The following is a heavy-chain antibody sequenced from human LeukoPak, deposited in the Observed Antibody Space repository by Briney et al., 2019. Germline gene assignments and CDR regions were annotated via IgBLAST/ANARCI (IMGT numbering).Heavy chain of an antibody. Sequence: GGSLRLPCEPSGFPFKNYPMSGAPRPPGKGREGVSSISDSGGSTYYPDSVKGRFTISRDNAKNTLYLQMNSLRAEDTAVYYCVRRSPLGGFLDSWGQGTLVTVSS. D-gene: IGHD7-27*01. CDR1: GFPFKNYP. CDR3: VRRSPLGGFLDS. V-gene: IGHV3-23*01. CDR2: ISDSGGST. J-gene: IGHJ4*02.